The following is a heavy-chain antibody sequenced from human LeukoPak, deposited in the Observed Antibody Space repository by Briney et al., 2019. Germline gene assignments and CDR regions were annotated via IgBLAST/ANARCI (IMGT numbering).Heavy chain of an antibody. CDR3: AKDIVNNILTGYYRGHGFDI. V-gene: IGHV3-43*02. CDR1: GFTFDDYA. Sequence: GGSLRLSCAASGFTFDDYAMHWVRQAPGKGLEWVSLISGDGGSTYYADPVKGRFTISRDNSKNSLYLQMNSLRTEDTAFCYCAKDIVNNILTGYYRGHGFDIWGQGTMVTVSS. J-gene: IGHJ3*02. D-gene: IGHD3-9*01. CDR2: ISGDGGST.